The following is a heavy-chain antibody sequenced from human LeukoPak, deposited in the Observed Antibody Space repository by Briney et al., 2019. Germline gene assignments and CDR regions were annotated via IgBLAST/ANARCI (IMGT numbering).Heavy chain of an antibody. Sequence: GGSLRLSCAASGFTFSSYSMTWVRQAPGKGLEWVSSISTSSSYIYYADSVKGRFTISRDNAKKLLYLQMNSLRVEDTALYYCARAQTYGDSRLLLDYWGQGTLVTVSS. V-gene: IGHV3-21*04. J-gene: IGHJ4*02. CDR3: ARAQTYGDSRLLLDY. CDR1: GFTFSSYS. D-gene: IGHD4-17*01. CDR2: ISTSSSYI.